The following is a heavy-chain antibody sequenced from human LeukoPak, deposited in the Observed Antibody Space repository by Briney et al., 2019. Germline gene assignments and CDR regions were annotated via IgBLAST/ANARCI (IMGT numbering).Heavy chain of an antibody. V-gene: IGHV3-66*02. Sequence: GGSLRLSCAASGFTVSSNYMSWVRQAPGKGLEWVSVIYSGGSTYYADSVKGRFTISRDNSKNTLYPQMNSLRAEDTAVYYCARAPKYYYDSSGQPGAFDIWGQGTMVTVSS. CDR3: ARAPKYYYDSSGQPGAFDI. CDR1: GFTVSSNY. D-gene: IGHD3-22*01. J-gene: IGHJ3*02. CDR2: IYSGGST.